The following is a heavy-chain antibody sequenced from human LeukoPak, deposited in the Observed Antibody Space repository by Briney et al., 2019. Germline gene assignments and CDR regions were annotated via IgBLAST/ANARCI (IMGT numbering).Heavy chain of an antibody. J-gene: IGHJ4*02. V-gene: IGHV3-21*01. Sequence: PGGSLRLSCAASGFTFSSYSMNWVRQAPGKGLEGFSSIISSGNYIYYADSVKGRFTISRDDAKNSLYLQMNSLRAEDTAVYYCARVRDSIFGVVSHEINYWGQGTLVTVSS. CDR2: IISSGNYI. CDR1: GFTFSSYS. D-gene: IGHD3-3*02. CDR3: ARVRDSIFGVVSHEINY.